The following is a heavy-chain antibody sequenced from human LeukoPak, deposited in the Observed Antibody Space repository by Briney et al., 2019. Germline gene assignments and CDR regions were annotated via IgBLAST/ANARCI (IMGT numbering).Heavy chain of an antibody. CDR2: ISSSASTI. V-gene: IGHV3-48*03. CDR3: ASLTGADFDP. D-gene: IGHD3-9*01. J-gene: IGHJ5*02. CDR1: GFTFSSYE. Sequence: PGGSLRLSCAASGFTFSSYEMNWVRQAPGKGLEWVSYISSSASTIYYADSVKGRFTISRDNAKNSLYLQMNSLRAEDTAVYYCASLTGADFDPWGQGTLVTVSS.